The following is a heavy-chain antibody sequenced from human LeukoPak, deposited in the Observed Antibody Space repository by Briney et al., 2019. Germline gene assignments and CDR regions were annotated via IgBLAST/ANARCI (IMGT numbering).Heavy chain of an antibody. CDR3: ARHRRDCSSTSCYDWFDP. D-gene: IGHD2-2*01. Sequence: KPSETLSLTCTVSGGSISSYYWRWIRQPPGKGLEWIGYIYYSGSANYNPSLKSRVTISVDTSKNQFSLKLSSVTAADTAVYYCARHRRDCSSTSCYDWFDPWGQGTLVTVSS. J-gene: IGHJ5*02. CDR2: IYYSGSA. CDR1: GGSISSYY. V-gene: IGHV4-59*08.